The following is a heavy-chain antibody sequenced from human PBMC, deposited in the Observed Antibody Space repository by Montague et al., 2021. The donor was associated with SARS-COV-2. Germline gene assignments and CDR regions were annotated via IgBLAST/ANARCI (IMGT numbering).Heavy chain of an antibody. CDR3: ARETMTADAFDI. CDR1: GACVGSSD. Sequence: SETLSLTCTVSGACVGSSDRGWIRKSQGKGLEWLGYLYSVGSTDYNPSLKSRATISRDTSKNQFSLKVRSVTAADTAVYYCARETMTADAFDIWGQGTMVTVSS. J-gene: IGHJ3*02. V-gene: IGHV4-59*02. D-gene: IGHD1-14*01. CDR2: LYSVGST.